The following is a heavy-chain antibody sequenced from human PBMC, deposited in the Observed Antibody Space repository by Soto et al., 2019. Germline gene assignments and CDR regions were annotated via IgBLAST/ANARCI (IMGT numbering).Heavy chain of an antibody. Sequence: GGSLRLSCAASGFTFSSYWMHWVRQAPGEGLVWVSRINSDGSSTSYADSVKGRFTISRDNAKNTLYLQMNSLRAEDTAVYYCARADRSGFDYWGQGTLVTVSS. CDR3: ARADRSGFDY. CDR2: INSDGSST. J-gene: IGHJ4*02. V-gene: IGHV3-74*01. CDR1: GFTFSSYW. D-gene: IGHD6-19*01.